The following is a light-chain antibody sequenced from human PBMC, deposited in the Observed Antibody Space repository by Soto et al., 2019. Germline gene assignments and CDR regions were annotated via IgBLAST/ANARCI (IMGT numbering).Light chain of an antibody. J-gene: IGKJ1*01. Sequence: DIQMTQSPSSLSASVGDRVTITCRASQSISSYLNWYQQTPGKAPKLLIYAASSLQSGVPSRFSGSGSGTDFTLTISSLQPEDVSTYYCQKYNSAFWTFGQGTKVDI. CDR2: AAS. CDR3: QKYNSAFWT. CDR1: QSISSY. V-gene: IGKV1-39*01.